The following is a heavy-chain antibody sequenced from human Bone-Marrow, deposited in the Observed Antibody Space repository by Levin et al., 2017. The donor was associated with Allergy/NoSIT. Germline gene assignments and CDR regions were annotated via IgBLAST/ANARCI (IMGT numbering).Heavy chain of an antibody. Sequence: PGGSLRLSCAASGFTFSHFVMHWVRQAPGKGLEWVSLVNWDGRTTYYADSVKGRFTVSRDNTKDSLYLQMNSLRPEDTALYYCVKSADNHGYYFGMDVWGQGTTVTVS. J-gene: IGHJ6*02. D-gene: IGHD1-1*01. V-gene: IGHV3-43*01. CDR2: VNWDGRTT. CDR3: VKSADNHGYYFGMDV. CDR1: GFTFSHFV.